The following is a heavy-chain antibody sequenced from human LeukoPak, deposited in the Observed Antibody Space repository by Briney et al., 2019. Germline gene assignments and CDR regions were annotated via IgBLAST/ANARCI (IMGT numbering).Heavy chain of an antibody. V-gene: IGHV3-53*01. Sequence: GGSPRLSCAASGFTVSSNYMTWVRQAPGKGLEWVSVIYSSGTTYFADSVKGRFTISRDNSKNTLYLQMNSLRAEDTAVYYCARDLAYFDYWGQGTLVTVSS. D-gene: IGHD3-16*01. CDR1: GFTVSSNY. J-gene: IGHJ4*02. CDR3: ARDLAYFDY. CDR2: IYSSGTT.